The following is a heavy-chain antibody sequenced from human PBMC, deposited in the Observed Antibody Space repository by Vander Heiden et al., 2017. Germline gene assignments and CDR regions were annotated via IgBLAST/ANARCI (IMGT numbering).Heavy chain of an antibody. Sequence: QVQLQQWGAGLLKPSETLSLTCAVYGGSFSGYYWSVIRQPPGKGLEWIGEINHSGSTNYNPSLKSRVTISVDTSKNQFSLKLSSVTAADTAVYYCARGRKVVVGATTRRWFDPWGQGTLVTVSS. CDR3: ARGRKVVVGATTRRWFDP. CDR1: GGSFSGYY. D-gene: IGHD1-26*01. V-gene: IGHV4-34*01. CDR2: INHSGST. J-gene: IGHJ5*02.